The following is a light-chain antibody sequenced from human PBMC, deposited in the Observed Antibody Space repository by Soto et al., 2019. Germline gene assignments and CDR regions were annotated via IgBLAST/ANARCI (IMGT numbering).Light chain of an antibody. CDR3: QQSYNTPRT. CDR2: ATS. CDR1: QSISSY. J-gene: IGKJ1*01. V-gene: IGKV1-39*01. Sequence: DTQISQSPSSLSASIGDRVTIPCRASQSISSYLNWYQQKPGKAPKLLIYATSNLQSGVPSRFSGSGSGTDFTLSITSLQPEDFATYYCQQSYNTPRTFGQGTKVDIK.